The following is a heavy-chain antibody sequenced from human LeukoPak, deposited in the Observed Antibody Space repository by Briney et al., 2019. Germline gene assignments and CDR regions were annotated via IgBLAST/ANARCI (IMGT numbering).Heavy chain of an antibody. CDR1: GFAFETYT. Sequence: PGGSLRLSCVASGFAFETYTMNWVRQAPGKGLEWVSFISSTSSDINYADSVRDRFTISRDNAKNSLFLHMDGLRVEDTAEYYCAKGLFSGYDKYLDSWGQGTLVTVSA. D-gene: IGHD5-12*01. J-gene: IGHJ4*02. CDR2: ISSTSSDI. V-gene: IGHV3-21*04. CDR3: AKGLFSGYDKYLDS.